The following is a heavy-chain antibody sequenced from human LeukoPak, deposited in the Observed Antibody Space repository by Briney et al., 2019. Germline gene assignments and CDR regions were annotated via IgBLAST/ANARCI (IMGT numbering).Heavy chain of an antibody. CDR2: IIPIFGTA. D-gene: IGHD5-12*01. CDR1: GGTFSSYA. J-gene: IGHJ4*02. CDR3: ARDRVNSGYDSTGFDY. Sequence: SVKVSCKASGGTFSSYAISWVRQAPGQGLEWMGGIIPIFGTANYAQKFQGRVTITADESTSTAYMELSSLRSEDTAGYYCARDRVNSGYDSTGFDYWGQGTLVTVSS. V-gene: IGHV1-69*13.